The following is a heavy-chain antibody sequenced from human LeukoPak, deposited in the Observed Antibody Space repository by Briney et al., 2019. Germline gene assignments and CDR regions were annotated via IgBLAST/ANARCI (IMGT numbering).Heavy chain of an antibody. CDR2: IRSETDGGTA. D-gene: IGHD3-3*01. Sequence: PGGSLRLSCAASGFTFKDAWMNWVRQAPGKGLEWVGRIRSETDGGTADYATPVKGRFTISRDDSKDILYLEVSSLKTEDTAVYYCTIDSIRTKYDFYFDYWGQGILVTVSS. CDR3: TIDSIRTKYDFYFDY. CDR1: GFTFKDAW. J-gene: IGHJ4*02. V-gene: IGHV3-15*01.